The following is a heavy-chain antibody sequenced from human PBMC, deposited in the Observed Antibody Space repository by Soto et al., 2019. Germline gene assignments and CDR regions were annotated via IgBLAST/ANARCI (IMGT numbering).Heavy chain of an antibody. V-gene: IGHV4-4*02. J-gene: IGHJ5*02. Sequence: QVQLQESGPGLVKPSGTMSLTCAVSGGSISSSYWWSWVRQPPGKGLEWIGEVYHSGSTNYNVSLRSRRXXSXDXXKNQFSLKLNSVIAADTAVYYCASKGFDNSGYYNSWGQGTLVIVSS. D-gene: IGHD3-22*01. CDR1: GGSISSSYW. CDR3: ASKGFDNSGYYNS. CDR2: VYHSGST.